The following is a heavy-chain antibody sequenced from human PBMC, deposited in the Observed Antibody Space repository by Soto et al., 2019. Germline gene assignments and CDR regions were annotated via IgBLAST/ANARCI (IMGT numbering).Heavy chain of an antibody. V-gene: IGHV1-8*01. J-gene: IGHJ6*02. Sequence: QAHLEQSGAEVKRPGASVTVSCKASGYTFSDFDINWLRQAAGQGPEWMGWMNAKSGDTFSAQRFQGKFSMTWDTSLNTAYMEVGSLTSDEAAIYYCARGNPFNYAGFDVWGQGTTVAVSS. CDR2: MNAKSGDT. D-gene: IGHD3-16*01. CDR1: GYTFSDFD. CDR3: ARGNPFNYAGFDV.